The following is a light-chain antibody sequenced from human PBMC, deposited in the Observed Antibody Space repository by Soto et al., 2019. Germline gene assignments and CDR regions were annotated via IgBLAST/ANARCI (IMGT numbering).Light chain of an antibody. Sequence: QSVLNQPASVSGSPGQSITVSCTGTSSDVGGYNYVSWYQQHPGKAPKLMIYDVSNRPSGVSNRFSGSKSGNTASLTISGLQAEDEADYYCTSCTSSNTLVVFGTGTKVTV. CDR1: SSDVGGYNY. V-gene: IGLV2-14*01. J-gene: IGLJ1*01. CDR3: TSCTSSNTLVV. CDR2: DVS.